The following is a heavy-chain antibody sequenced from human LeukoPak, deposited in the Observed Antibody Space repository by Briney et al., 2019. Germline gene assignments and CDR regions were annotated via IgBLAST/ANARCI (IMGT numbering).Heavy chain of an antibody. D-gene: IGHD3-22*01. CDR1: GLTFTNYW. CDR3: VRGGRGGHYDR. J-gene: IGHJ4*02. V-gene: IGHV3-7*01. CDR2: IREDGRET. Sequence: GRSLRLSCETSGLTFTNYWMSSARQAARNRTEWVANIREDGRETKHVDSVEGRFTISRDNARKSIYLQMNSLRGEDAAIYYCVRGGRGGHYDRWGQGTRVIVSS.